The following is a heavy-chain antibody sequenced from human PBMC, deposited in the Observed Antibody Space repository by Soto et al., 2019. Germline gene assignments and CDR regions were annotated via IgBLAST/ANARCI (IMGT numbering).Heavy chain of an antibody. D-gene: IGHD6-19*01. Sequence: QVQLVESGGGVVQSGGYLKLSCAASGFAFDAYNIHWVRQAPGKGLEWVAFVWYDGSNEYYSDTVKGRFTVSRDNSKNSLYLELNSLRAEDTAVYYCARDIYKSGWTGTFDIWGQGTRVTVSS. CDR3: ARDIYKSGWTGTFDI. CDR2: VWYDGSNE. CDR1: GFAFDAYN. V-gene: IGHV3-33*01. J-gene: IGHJ3*02.